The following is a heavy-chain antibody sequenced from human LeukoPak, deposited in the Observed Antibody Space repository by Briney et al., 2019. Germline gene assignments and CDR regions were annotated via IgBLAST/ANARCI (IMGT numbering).Heavy chain of an antibody. J-gene: IGHJ4*02. CDR3: AKEEGFWSGYSIY. CDR1: GFTFSGYA. Sequence: PEGSLRLSCAASGFTFSGYAMSWVRQAPGKGLEWVSAISGSGGSTYYADSVKGRFTISRDNSKNTLYLQMNSLRAEDTAVYYCAKEEGFWSGYSIYWGQGTLVTVSS. CDR2: ISGSGGST. V-gene: IGHV3-23*01. D-gene: IGHD3-3*01.